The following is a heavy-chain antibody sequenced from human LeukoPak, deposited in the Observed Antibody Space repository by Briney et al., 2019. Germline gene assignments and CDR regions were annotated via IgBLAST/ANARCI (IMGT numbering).Heavy chain of an antibody. V-gene: IGHV1-69*06. J-gene: IGHJ4*02. CDR1: GGTFSSYT. CDR3: ARSSVVTAMVHLAY. Sequence: SVKVSCKASGGTFSSYTISWVRQAPGQGLEWMGGIIPIFGTAKYAQKFQGRVTITADTSTSTAYVELSSLRSEDTAVYYCARSSVVTAMVHLAYWGQGTLVTVSS. D-gene: IGHD2-21*02. CDR2: IIPIFGTA.